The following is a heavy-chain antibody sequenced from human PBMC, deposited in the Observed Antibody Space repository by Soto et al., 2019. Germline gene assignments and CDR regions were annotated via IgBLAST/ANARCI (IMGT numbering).Heavy chain of an antibody. CDR2: IYYSGST. Sequence: PSETLSLTSTVSGGSISSGGYYWSWFRQHPGQCLEWIGYIYYSGSTYYNPSLKSRVTISVDTSKNQFSLRLTSVTAADTAVYYCARVPQSRDGYHSPSSYSGMDVLGQGPTVT. CDR3: ARVPQSRDGYHSPSSYSGMDV. D-gene: IGHD5-12*01. J-gene: IGHJ6*02. V-gene: IGHV4-61*08. CDR1: GGSISSGGYY.